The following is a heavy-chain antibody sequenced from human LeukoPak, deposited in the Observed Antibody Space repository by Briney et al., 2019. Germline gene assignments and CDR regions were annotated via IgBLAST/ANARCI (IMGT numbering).Heavy chain of an antibody. D-gene: IGHD3-16*01. J-gene: IGHJ4*02. CDR2: ISGSSNYI. CDR1: GFTFSSYS. Sequence: GGSLRLSCAASGFTFSSYSMNWVRQAPGKGLEWVSSISGSSNYIYYADSVKGRFTISRDNAKNSLYLQMYSLRAEDTAVYYCARDLGEHFDYWGQGTLVTVSS. V-gene: IGHV3-21*01. CDR3: ARDLGEHFDY.